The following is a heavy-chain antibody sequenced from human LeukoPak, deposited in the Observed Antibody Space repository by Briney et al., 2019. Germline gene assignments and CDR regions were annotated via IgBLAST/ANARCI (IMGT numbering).Heavy chain of an antibody. CDR1: GFTFSSYE. Sequence: GGSLRLSCAASGFTFSSYEMNWVRQAPGKGLEWVSYISSSGSTIYYADSVKGRFTISRDNAKNSLYLQMNSLRAEDKAVYYCARSQPVLRSFDWEPSIDYWGQGTLVTVSS. D-gene: IGHD3-9*01. V-gene: IGHV3-48*03. CDR3: ARSQPVLRSFDWEPSIDY. J-gene: IGHJ4*02. CDR2: ISSSGSTI.